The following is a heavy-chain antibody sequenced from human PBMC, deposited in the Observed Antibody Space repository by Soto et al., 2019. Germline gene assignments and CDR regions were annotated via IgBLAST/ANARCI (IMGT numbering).Heavy chain of an antibody. CDR1: GYIFTKSA. Sequence: GASVKVSCKASGYIFTKSAMHWVCQAPGQRLEWMGWISGGNGNTKYSPKLQDRVTITRDTSASTAYMELSSLRSEDTALYYCARDGVAAGNINFDYWGQGTLVTVSS. V-gene: IGHV1-3*01. J-gene: IGHJ4*02. D-gene: IGHD6-25*01. CDR2: ISGGNGNT. CDR3: ARDGVAAGNINFDY.